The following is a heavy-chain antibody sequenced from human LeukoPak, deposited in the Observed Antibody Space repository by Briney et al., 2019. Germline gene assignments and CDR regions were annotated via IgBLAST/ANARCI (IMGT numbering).Heavy chain of an antibody. CDR3: ARGNWGLFDY. V-gene: IGHV4-34*01. CDR2: INHSGST. J-gene: IGHJ4*02. D-gene: IGHD7-27*01. Sequence: AETLSLTCAVYGGSFSGYYWSWIRQPPGKGLEWIGEINHSGSTNYNPSLKSRVTISVDTSKNQFSLKLSSVTAADTAVYYCARGNWGLFDYWGQGTLVTVSS. CDR1: GGSFSGYY.